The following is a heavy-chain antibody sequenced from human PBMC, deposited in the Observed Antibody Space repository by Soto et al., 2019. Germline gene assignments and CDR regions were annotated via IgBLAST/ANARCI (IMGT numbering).Heavy chain of an antibody. CDR1: GYTFTGYY. D-gene: IGHD2-2*01. V-gene: IGHV1-2*04. CDR3: ARTQWSSTRCYVGSWDY. J-gene: IGHJ4*02. CDR2: IDPNSGGT. Sequence: QVQLVQSGAEVKKPGASVKVSCKASGYTFTGYYMHWVRQAPGQGLEWMGWIDPNSGGTNYAQKVQGWVTMTRDTSISTGYMELSRLRSDDTAVYYCARTQWSSTRCYVGSWDYWGQGTLVTVSS.